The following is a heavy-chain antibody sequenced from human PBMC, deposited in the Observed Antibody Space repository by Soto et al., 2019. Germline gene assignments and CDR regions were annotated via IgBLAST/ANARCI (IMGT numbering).Heavy chain of an antibody. V-gene: IGHV4-30-2*01. CDR1: GGSISSGGYS. CDR2: IYHSGST. CDR3: ARRPAYYYGMDV. J-gene: IGHJ6*02. Sequence: QLQLQESGSGLVKPSQTLSLTCAVSGGSISSGGYSWSWIRQPPGKGLEWIGYIYHSGSTYYNPSLKSRXXIXVXXSKNQFSLKLSSVTAADTAVYYCARRPAYYYGMDVWGQGTTVTVSS.